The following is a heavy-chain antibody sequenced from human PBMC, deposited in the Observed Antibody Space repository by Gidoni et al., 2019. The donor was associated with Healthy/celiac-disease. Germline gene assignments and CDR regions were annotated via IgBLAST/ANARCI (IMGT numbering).Heavy chain of an antibody. CDR3: ARVPAAYRVFLEGYYFDY. Sequence: EVQLVESGGGLVQPGGSLRLSCAASGFTFRRYWMSWVRQAPGKGLEWVDNIKQDGSEKYYVDSVKGRFTISRDNAKNSLYLQMNSLRAEDTAVYYCARVPAAYRVFLEGYYFDYWGQGTLVTVSS. CDR2: IKQDGSEK. V-gene: IGHV3-7*01. D-gene: IGHD2-2*01. J-gene: IGHJ4*02. CDR1: GFTFRRYW.